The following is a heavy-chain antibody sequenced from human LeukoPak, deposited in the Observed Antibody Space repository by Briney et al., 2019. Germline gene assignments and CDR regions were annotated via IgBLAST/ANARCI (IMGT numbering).Heavy chain of an antibody. CDR1: GFTFSSYS. J-gene: IGHJ6*03. D-gene: IGHD5-12*01. CDR2: ISSSSSTI. Sequence: PGGSLRLSCAASGFTFSSYSMNWVRQAPGKGLEGVSYISSSSSTIYYADSVKGRFTISRDNAKNSLYLQMNSLRAEDTAVYYCARDDSYSGYTPQDMDVWGKGTTVTVSS. V-gene: IGHV3-48*04. CDR3: ARDDSYSGYTPQDMDV.